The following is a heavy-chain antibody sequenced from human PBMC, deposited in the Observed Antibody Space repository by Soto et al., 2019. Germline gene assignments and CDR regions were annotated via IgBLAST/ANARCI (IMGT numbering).Heavy chain of an antibody. CDR3: ARRREFGGYDWVD. J-gene: IGHJ1*01. V-gene: IGHV5-51*01. CDR2: IYPADSDT. D-gene: IGHD5-12*01. Sequence: PGESLKISCKGSGYTFNSNWTGWVRQRPGRGLEWMGVIYPADSDTRYSPSFQGLVTISADKSLNSVFLQWGSLKASDTAIYFCARRREFGGYDWVDWGQGTRVSVSS. CDR1: GYTFNSNW.